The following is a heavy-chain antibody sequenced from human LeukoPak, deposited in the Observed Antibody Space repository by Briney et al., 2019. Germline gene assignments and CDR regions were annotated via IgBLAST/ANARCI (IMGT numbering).Heavy chain of an antibody. CDR1: GGSISSSSYY. J-gene: IGHJ5*02. CDR3: ARQRMEQQLREKVNWFDP. Sequence: PSETLSLTCTVSGGSISSSSYYWGWIRQPPGKGLKWIGSIYYSGSTYYNPSLKSRVTISVDTSKNQFSLKLSSVTAADTAVYYCARQRMEQQLREKVNWFDPWGQGTLVTVSS. CDR2: IYYSGST. D-gene: IGHD6-13*01. V-gene: IGHV4-39*01.